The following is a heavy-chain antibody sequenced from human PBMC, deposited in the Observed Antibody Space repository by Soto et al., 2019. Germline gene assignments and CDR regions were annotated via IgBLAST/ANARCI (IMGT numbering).Heavy chain of an antibody. CDR1: GFTFSSYA. V-gene: IGHV3-23*01. Sequence: GGSLRLSCAASGFTFSSYAMSWVRQAPGKGLEWVSAISGSGGSTYYADSVKGRFNISRDNSKNTLYLQMNSLRAEDTAVYYCAKDRGNYYGSGNWFDPWGQGTLVTVSS. CDR2: ISGSGGST. CDR3: AKDRGNYYGSGNWFDP. J-gene: IGHJ5*02. D-gene: IGHD3-10*01.